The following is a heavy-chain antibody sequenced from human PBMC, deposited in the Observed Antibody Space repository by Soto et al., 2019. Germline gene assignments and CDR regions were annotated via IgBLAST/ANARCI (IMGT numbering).Heavy chain of an antibody. V-gene: IGHV1-69*08. D-gene: IGHD5-12*01. CDR2: TIPILGIA. Sequence: QVQLVQSGAEVKKPGSSVKVSCKASGGTFSSYTISWVRQAPGQGLEWMGRTIPILGIANYAQKFQGRVTITADKSTSTAYMELSSLRSEDTAVYYCARDRAGYGIDYWGQGTLVTVSS. CDR3: ARDRAGYGIDY. CDR1: GGTFSSYT. J-gene: IGHJ4*02.